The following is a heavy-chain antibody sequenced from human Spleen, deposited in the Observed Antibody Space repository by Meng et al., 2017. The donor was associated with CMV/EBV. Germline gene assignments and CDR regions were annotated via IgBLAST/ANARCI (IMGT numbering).Heavy chain of an antibody. D-gene: IGHD3-3*01. V-gene: IGHV3-21*04. J-gene: IGHJ5*02. CDR1: GFTVNSYS. CDR2: IAGSSDNI. CDR3: AKAHDFWSDYSFDH. Sequence: GESLKISCAASGFTVNSYSMNWVRQAPGKGLEWVSSIAGSSDNIYYADSVKGRFTISRDNAKNALYLQMNSLGPEDTAFYYCAKAHDFWSDYSFDHWGQGTLVTVSS.